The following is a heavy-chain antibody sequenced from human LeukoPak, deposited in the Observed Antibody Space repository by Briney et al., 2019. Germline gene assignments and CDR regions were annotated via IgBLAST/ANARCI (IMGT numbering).Heavy chain of an antibody. Sequence: SQTLSLTCAISGDSVSSNSAAWNWIRQSPSRGLEWLARTYYRSTWYNDYAVSVKSRIIINPDTSKNQFSLQLNSVTPEDTAIYYCARDPPWLADAFDMWGQGTMVTVSS. CDR2: TYYRSTWYN. CDR3: ARDPPWLADAFDM. CDR1: GDSVSSNSAA. V-gene: IGHV6-1*01. J-gene: IGHJ3*02. D-gene: IGHD6-19*01.